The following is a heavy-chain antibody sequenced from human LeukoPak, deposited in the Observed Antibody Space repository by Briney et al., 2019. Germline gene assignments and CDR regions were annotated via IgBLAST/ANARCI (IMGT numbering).Heavy chain of an antibody. D-gene: IGHD3-9*01. CDR1: GGSFSSGSYY. Sequence: SQTLSLTCTVSGGSFSSGSYYWSWIRQPAGKGLEWIGRIYTSGSTNYNPSLKSRVTISVDTSKNQFSLKLSSVTAADTAVYYCAGLRYFDWLFDYWGQGTLVTVSS. CDR2: IYTSGST. J-gene: IGHJ4*02. V-gene: IGHV4-61*02. CDR3: AGLRYFDWLFDY.